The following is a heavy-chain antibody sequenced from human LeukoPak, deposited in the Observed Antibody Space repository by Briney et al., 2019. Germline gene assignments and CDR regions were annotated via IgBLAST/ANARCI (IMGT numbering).Heavy chain of an antibody. D-gene: IGHD6-6*01. CDR2: IKHSGST. Sequence: SETLSLTCAVDGGSLSGYYWSWIRQPAGKGLEWIGEIKHSGSTNYNPSLKSRVTISVDTSKNQFSLNLTSVTAADTAVYYCARAMSIAARLQTIFDYWGQGTLVTVSS. CDR1: GGSLSGYY. V-gene: IGHV4-34*01. J-gene: IGHJ4*02. CDR3: ARAMSIAARLQTIFDY.